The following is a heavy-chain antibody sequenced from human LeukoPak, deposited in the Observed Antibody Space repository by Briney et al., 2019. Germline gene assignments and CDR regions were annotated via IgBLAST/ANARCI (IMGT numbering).Heavy chain of an antibody. Sequence: ASVKVSCKASGYTFTSYGISWVRQATGQGLEWMGWMNPNSGNTGYAQKFQGRVTITRNTSISTAYMELSSLRSEDTAVYYCARGGAARAAWYYYYYYYMDVWGKGTTVTVSS. CDR2: MNPNSGNT. CDR3: ARGGAARAAWYYYYYYYMDV. V-gene: IGHV1-8*03. J-gene: IGHJ6*03. CDR1: GYTFTSYG. D-gene: IGHD6-6*01.